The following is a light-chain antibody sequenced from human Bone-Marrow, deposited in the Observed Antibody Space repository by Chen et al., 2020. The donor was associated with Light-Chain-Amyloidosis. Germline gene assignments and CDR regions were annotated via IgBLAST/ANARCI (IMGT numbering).Light chain of an antibody. CDR3: QQYGSSPPYS. CDR1: QSLSSTY. Sequence: EIVLTQSPGSLSLSPGESATLSCWASQSLSSTYLAWYQQRPGQAPRRLSYRTSSRATGIPDRFSGSGSGTDFRLTISRLEPEDFAVYYCQQYGSSPPYSFGQGTKQEIK. J-gene: IGKJ2*01. CDR2: RTS. V-gene: IGKV3-20*01.